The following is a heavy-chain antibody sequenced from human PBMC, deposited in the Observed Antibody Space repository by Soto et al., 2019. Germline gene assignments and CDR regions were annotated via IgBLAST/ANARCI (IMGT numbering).Heavy chain of an antibody. V-gene: IGHV3-30-3*01. CDR2: ISNDGGNT. J-gene: IGHJ4*02. CDR1: EFTFSSYT. Sequence: QVQLVESGGGVVQPGRSLKLSCAASEFTFSSYTMYWVRQAPGKGLEWVAGISNDGGNTYYPDSVKGRFTISRDNSKNTLYLEMNSLRAEVTDLYYCAREWSISVAALGYWGQGTLVTVSS. D-gene: IGHD6-19*01. CDR3: AREWSISVAALGY.